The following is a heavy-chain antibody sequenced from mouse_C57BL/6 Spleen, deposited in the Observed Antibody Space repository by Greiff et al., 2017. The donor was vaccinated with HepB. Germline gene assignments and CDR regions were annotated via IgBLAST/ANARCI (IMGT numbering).Heavy chain of an antibody. CDR3: ARIYDGYHYAMDY. D-gene: IGHD2-3*01. Sequence: VQLKESGPGLVKPSQSLSLTCSVTGYSITSGYYWNWIRQFPGNELEWMGYISYDGSNNYNPSLKNRISITRDTSKNQFFLKLNSVTTEDTATYYCARIYDGYHYAMDYWGQGTSVTVSS. V-gene: IGHV3-6*01. CDR1: GYSITSGYY. J-gene: IGHJ4*01. CDR2: ISYDGSN.